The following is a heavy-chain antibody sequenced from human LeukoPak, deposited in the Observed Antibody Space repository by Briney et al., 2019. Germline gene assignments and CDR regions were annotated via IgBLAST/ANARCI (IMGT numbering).Heavy chain of an antibody. CDR2: INPNSGGT. CDR1: GYTFTGYY. J-gene: IGHJ5*02. V-gene: IGHV1-2*02. CDR3: ARDRRKLLWFGGFDP. D-gene: IGHD3-10*01. Sequence: GASVKVSCTASGYTFTGYYMHWVRQAPGQGLEWMGWINPNSGGTNYAQKFQGRVTMTRDTSISTAYMELSRLRSDDTAVYYCARDRRKLLWFGGFDPWGQGTLVTVSS.